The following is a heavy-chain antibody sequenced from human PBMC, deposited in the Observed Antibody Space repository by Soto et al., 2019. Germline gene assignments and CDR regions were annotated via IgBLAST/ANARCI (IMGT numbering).Heavy chain of an antibody. CDR1: GASIINSSYY. CDR3: ARRGVAAGATVLAH. D-gene: IGHD2-15*01. V-gene: IGHV4-39*02. CDR2: IYQSGSA. Sequence: SETLSLTCSVSGASIINSSYYWGWLRQTPGKGLEWIASIYQSGSAYYSSSLKSRVTISVDTSTNRFSLKLTSVTAADTAVYKCARRGVAAGATVLAHWGQGPLVTV. J-gene: IGHJ4*02.